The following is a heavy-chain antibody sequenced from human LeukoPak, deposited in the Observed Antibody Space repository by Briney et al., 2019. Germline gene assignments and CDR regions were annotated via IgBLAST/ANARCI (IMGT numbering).Heavy chain of an antibody. CDR3: ASPVAVAGTSFDY. CDR2: ISSSSSYI. CDR1: GFTFSSYS. J-gene: IGHJ4*02. Sequence: GGSLRLSCAASGFTFSSYSMNWVCQAPGKGLEWVSSISSSSSYICYADSVKGRFTISRDNAKNSLYLQMNSLRAEDTAVYYCASPVAVAGTSFDYWGQGTLVTVSS. V-gene: IGHV3-21*01. D-gene: IGHD6-19*01.